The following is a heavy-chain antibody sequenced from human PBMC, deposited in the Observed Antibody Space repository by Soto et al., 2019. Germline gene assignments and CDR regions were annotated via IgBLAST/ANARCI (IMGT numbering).Heavy chain of an antibody. D-gene: IGHD6-19*01. CDR1: GGSFSGYY. Sequence: PSETLSLTCAVYGGSFSGYYWSWIRQPPGKGLEWIGEINHSGSTNYNPSLKSRVTISVDTSKNQFSLKLSSVTAADTAVYYCARDGRIAVAGTFINYFDYWGQGTLVTVSS. CDR3: ARDGRIAVAGTFINYFDY. J-gene: IGHJ4*02. CDR2: INHSGST. V-gene: IGHV4-34*01.